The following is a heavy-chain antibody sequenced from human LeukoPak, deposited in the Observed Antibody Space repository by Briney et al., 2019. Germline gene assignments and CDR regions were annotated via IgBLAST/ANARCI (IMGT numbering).Heavy chain of an antibody. J-gene: IGHJ4*02. Sequence: SETLSLTCTVSGGSISGYYCSWIRQPPGEGLEWIGYIYYRGSTNYNSSLKSRVTMSVDTSKNQFSLKLSSVTAADTAVYYCARDRSIAAAGVDYFDYWGQGTLVTVSS. D-gene: IGHD6-13*01. CDR1: GGSISGYY. CDR3: ARDRSIAAAGVDYFDY. CDR2: IYYRGST. V-gene: IGHV4-59*12.